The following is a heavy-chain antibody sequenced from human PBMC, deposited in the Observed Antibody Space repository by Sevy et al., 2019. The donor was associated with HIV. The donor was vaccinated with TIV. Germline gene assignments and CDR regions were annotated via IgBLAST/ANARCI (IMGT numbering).Heavy chain of an antibody. CDR1: GGSISSYY. CDR2: IYYSGGT. J-gene: IGHJ4*02. D-gene: IGHD2-15*01. CDR3: ARQVGDIVVAYFDY. V-gene: IGHV4-59*08. Sequence: SETLSLTCTVSGGSISSYYWSWIRQPPGKGLEWIGYIYYSGGTNYNPSLKSRVTISVDTSKNQFSLKLSSVTAADTAVYYCARQVGDIVVAYFDYWGQGTLVTVSS.